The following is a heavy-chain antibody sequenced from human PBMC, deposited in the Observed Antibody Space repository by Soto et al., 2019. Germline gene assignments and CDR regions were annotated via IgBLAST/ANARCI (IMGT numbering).Heavy chain of an antibody. D-gene: IGHD6-6*01. J-gene: IGHJ5*02. CDR3: ARGAGIEARQRWFDP. Sequence: SETLSLTCTVSGGSISSYYWSWIRQPPGKGLEWIGYIYYSGSTNYNPSLKSRVTISVDTSKNQFSLKLSSVTAADTAVYYCARGAGIEARQRWFDPWGQGTLVTVSS. V-gene: IGHV4-59*01. CDR1: GGSISSYY. CDR2: IYYSGST.